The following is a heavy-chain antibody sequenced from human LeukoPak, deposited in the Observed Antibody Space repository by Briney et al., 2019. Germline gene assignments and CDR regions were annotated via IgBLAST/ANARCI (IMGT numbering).Heavy chain of an antibody. J-gene: IGHJ4*02. CDR3: ARDGI. CDR1: GGSISSSSYY. CDR2: IYYSGST. V-gene: IGHV4-39*07. Sequence: PSETLSLTCTVSGGSISSSSYYWGWIRQPPGEGLEWIGSIYYSGSTYYNPSLKSRVTISVDTSKNQFSLKLSSVTAADTAVYYCARDGIWGQGTLVTVSS. D-gene: IGHD1-14*01.